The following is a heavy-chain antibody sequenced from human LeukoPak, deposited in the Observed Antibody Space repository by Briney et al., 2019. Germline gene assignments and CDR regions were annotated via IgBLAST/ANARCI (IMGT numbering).Heavy chain of an antibody. V-gene: IGHV3-7*01. CDR3: ARYRSGTVGATGYYYMDV. CDR2: IKQDGSEK. J-gene: IGHJ6*03. Sequence: GGSLRLSCAASGFTFSSYWMSWVRQAPGKGLEWVANIKQDGSEKYYVDSVKGRFTLSRDNAKNSLYLQMNSLRAEDTAVYYCARYRSGTVGATGYYYMDVWGKGTTVTVPS. CDR1: GFTFSSYW. D-gene: IGHD1-26*01.